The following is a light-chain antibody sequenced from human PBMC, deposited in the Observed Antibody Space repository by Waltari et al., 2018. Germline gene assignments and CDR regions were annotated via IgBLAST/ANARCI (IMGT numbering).Light chain of an antibody. CDR2: GNT. CDR3: QSYDSSLSASV. CDR1: SSNFGAGYD. Sequence: QPPSMSGAPGQKVTIPCTGGSSNFGAGYDVHWYQQFPGTAPKLLIFGNTNRPSGVPGRFSGSRSGTSASLTIDGLHSDDEAVYYCQSYDSSLSASVFGGGTTLTVL. J-gene: IGLJ3*02. V-gene: IGLV1-40*01.